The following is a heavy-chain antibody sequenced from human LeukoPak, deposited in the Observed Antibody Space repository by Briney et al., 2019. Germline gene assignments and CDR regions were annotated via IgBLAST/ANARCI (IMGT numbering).Heavy chain of an antibody. J-gene: IGHJ4*02. V-gene: IGHV3-48*03. Sequence: PGGSLRLSCAASGFTFSSFEMSWVRQAPGTGLEWISYISSSGSTMYYADSVKGHFTTSRDNVKNSLYLQMNSLRAEDTAVYYCVNTGNSRGAYWGQGTLVTVSS. CDR2: ISSSGSTM. D-gene: IGHD2/OR15-2a*01. CDR3: VNTGNSRGAY. CDR1: GFTFSSFE.